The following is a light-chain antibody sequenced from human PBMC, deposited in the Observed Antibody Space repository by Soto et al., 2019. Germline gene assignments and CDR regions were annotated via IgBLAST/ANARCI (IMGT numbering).Light chain of an antibody. V-gene: IGKV4-1*01. Sequence: DFVMTQSPDSLAVSLGERATINCKSSQSVLSSSNNMNYLAWYQQKPRQPPKLLINWASIRQSGVPDRFSGSGSGTDFTLTISRLEPDDFAVYYCQQSGSSPWTFGQGTKVEIK. CDR2: WAS. CDR3: QQSGSSPWT. CDR1: QSVLSSSNNMNY. J-gene: IGKJ1*01.